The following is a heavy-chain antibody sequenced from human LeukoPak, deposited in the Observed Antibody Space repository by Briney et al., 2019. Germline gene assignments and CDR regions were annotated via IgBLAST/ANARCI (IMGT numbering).Heavy chain of an antibody. V-gene: IGHV3-23*05. Sequence: GGSLRLSCAASGFTFSSYAMTWVRQGPGKGLQWVAAITRSGHSTYYADSVKGRFTISRDNAKNTLYLQMNSLRAEDTAVYYCARGRGYSYGGRFDYWGQGTLVTVSS. CDR3: ARGRGYSYGGRFDY. J-gene: IGHJ4*02. CDR2: ITRSGHST. CDR1: GFTFSSYA. D-gene: IGHD5-18*01.